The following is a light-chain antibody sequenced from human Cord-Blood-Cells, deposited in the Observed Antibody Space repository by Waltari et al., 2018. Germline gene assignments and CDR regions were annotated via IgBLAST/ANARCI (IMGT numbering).Light chain of an antibody. J-gene: IGKJ1*01. CDR1: QSVSGSY. Sequence: EIVLTNYPGTLSLSPGERATLSCRASQSVSGSYLAWYQQKPGQAPRLLIYGASSRATGIPARFRRSGSGTDFTLTITRLEPEAFAVYYCQQYGSSWTFGQGTKVEIK. CDR3: QQYGSSWT. CDR2: GAS. V-gene: IGKV3-20*01.